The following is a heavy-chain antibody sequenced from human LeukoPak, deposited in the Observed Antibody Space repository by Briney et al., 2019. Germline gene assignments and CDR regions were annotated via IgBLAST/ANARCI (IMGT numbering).Heavy chain of an antibody. Sequence: GRSLRLSCAASGFTFSIYAMHWVRRSPDKGLEWVAVISYDGSNKYYADSVEGRFTISRDNSKNTLYLQMNTLRGEDTSVYYCARDRWSIVPRQVYYFDYWGQGNLVTVSS. J-gene: IGHJ4*02. CDR3: ARDRWSIVPRQVYYFDY. CDR2: ISYDGSNK. CDR1: GFTFSIYA. D-gene: IGHD6-6*01. V-gene: IGHV3-30*04.